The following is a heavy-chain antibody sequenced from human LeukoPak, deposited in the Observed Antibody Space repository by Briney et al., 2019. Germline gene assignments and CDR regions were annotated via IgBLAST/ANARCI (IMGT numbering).Heavy chain of an antibody. CDR1: GDSISSSSYY. V-gene: IGHV4-39*02. D-gene: IGHD3-3*01. J-gene: IGHJ4*02. CDR3: AREDFWSGTGGHRHDY. Sequence: SETLSLTCTVSGDSISSSSYYWGWIRQPPEKGLEWIGSIHYSGSTYYNPSLKSRVTITVDTSKNQVSLKLSSVTAADTAVYYCAREDFWSGTGGHRHDYWGQGTLVTVSS. CDR2: IHYSGST.